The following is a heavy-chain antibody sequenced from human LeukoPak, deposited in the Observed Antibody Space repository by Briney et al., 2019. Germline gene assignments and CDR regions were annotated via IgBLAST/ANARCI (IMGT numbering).Heavy chain of an antibody. D-gene: IGHD3-3*01. CDR3: ARSPVWSGYVLYNWFDP. CDR2: IIPIFGTA. Sequence: ASVKVSCKASGGTFSSYAISWVRQAPGQGLEWMGGIIPIFGTANYAQKFQGRVTITADESTSTAYMELSSLRSEDTAAYYCARSPVWSGYVLYNWFDPWGQGTLVTVSS. CDR1: GGTFSSYA. V-gene: IGHV1-69*13. J-gene: IGHJ5*02.